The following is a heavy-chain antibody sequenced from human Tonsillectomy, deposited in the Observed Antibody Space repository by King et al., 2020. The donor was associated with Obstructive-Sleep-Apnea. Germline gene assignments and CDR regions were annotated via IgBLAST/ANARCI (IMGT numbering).Heavy chain of an antibody. CDR3: ARDRDWSFDY. D-gene: IGHD3-9*01. Sequence: VQLVESGGGSVQPGGSLRLSCVGSGSTSRSYSMNWFRQAPGRGLEWPSSINPVSTALVYADSLKGRFTISRDEAKTSVYLQMNSLRLEDTAVYYCARDRDWSFDYWGQGTLVTVSS. V-gene: IGHV3-48*01. CDR2: INPVSTAL. J-gene: IGHJ4*02. CDR1: GSTSRSYS.